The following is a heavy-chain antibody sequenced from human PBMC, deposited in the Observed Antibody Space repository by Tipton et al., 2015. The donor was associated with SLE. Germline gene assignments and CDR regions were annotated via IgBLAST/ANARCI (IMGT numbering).Heavy chain of an antibody. CDR3: ARGIDPTSSRISDY. CDR2: INEDGSIT. D-gene: IGHD2-2*01. V-gene: IGHV3-74*01. J-gene: IGHJ4*02. CDR1: GFTFSSYW. Sequence: SLRLSCAASGFTFSSYWMHWVRQAPGKGLVWVSRINEDGSITSYEASVKGRFTISRDNAKNTLYLQMDSLRAEDAALYYCARGIDPTSSRISDYWGQGTLVSVSS.